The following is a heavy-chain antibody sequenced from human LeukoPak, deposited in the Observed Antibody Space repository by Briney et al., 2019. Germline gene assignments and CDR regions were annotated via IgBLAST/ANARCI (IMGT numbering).Heavy chain of an antibody. D-gene: IGHD6-19*01. CDR3: ARVTGYSSGWPYWYFDL. CDR2: IYYSGST. CDR1: GGSISSSNYY. V-gene: IGHV4-39*07. Sequence: SETLSLTCTVSGGSISSSNYYWGWIRQPPGKGLEWIGNIYYSGSTYYNPSLKSRVTISVDTSKNQFSLKLSSVTAADTAVYYCARVTGYSSGWPYWYFDLWGRGTLVTVSS. J-gene: IGHJ2*01.